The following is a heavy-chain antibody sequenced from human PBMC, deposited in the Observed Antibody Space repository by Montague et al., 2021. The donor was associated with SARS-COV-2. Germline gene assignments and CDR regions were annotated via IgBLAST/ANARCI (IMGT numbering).Heavy chain of an antibody. CDR2: IYHSGST. CDR1: GGSISSNNW. D-gene: IGHD3-3*01. Sequence: SETLSLTCAVSGGSISSNNWWSWVRQPPGKGLEWIGEIYHSGSTNYSPSLKSQVTISVDTSKNQFSLKLSSVTAADAAVYYCARASGKKTIFGVVISYFDYWGKGTRVT. CDR3: ARASGKKTIFGVVISYFDY. J-gene: IGHJ4*02. V-gene: IGHV4-4*02.